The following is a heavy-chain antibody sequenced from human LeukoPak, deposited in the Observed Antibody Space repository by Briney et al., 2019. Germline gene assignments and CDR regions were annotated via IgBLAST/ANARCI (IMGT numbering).Heavy chain of an antibody. CDR1: GGSISGYY. Sequence: SETLSLTCTVSGGSISGYYWGWIRQPPGKGLEWVGYVHYSGTTNYNPSLKSRVTISLDTSKNQFSLKLRSLTAADTAMYYCARTQHSSSWSAFDIWGQGTMVSVSS. J-gene: IGHJ3*02. CDR3: ARTQHSSSWSAFDI. CDR2: VHYSGTT. D-gene: IGHD6-13*01. V-gene: IGHV4-59*01.